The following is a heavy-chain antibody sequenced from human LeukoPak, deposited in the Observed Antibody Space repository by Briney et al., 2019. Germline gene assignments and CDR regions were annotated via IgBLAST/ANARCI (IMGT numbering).Heavy chain of an antibody. V-gene: IGHV4-39*01. D-gene: IGHD6-13*01. CDR3: ARHTAAGTATLDY. CDR2: IYYSGST. J-gene: IGHJ4*02. Sequence: PSETLSLTCTVSGGSISSSSYYWGWIRQPPGKGLEWIGSIYYSGSTYYNPSLKSRVTISGDTSKNQFSLKLSSVTAADTAVYYCARHTAAGTATLDYWGQGTLVTVSS. CDR1: GGSISSSSYY.